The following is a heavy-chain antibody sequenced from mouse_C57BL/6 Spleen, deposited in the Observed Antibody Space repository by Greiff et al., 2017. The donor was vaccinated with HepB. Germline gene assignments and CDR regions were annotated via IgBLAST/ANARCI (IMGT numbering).Heavy chain of an antibody. CDR3: AIWRTTGVGEYYFDY. D-gene: IGHD1-1*01. CDR1: GYTFTSYW. CDR2: IHPSDSDT. Sequence: QVQLQQPGAELVKPGASVKVSCKASGYTFTSYWMHWVKQRPGQGLEWIGRIHPSDSDTNYNHKFKGKATLTVDKSSSTAYMQLSSLTSEDSAVYYCAIWRTTGVGEYYFDYWGQGTTLTVSS. J-gene: IGHJ2*01. V-gene: IGHV1-74*01.